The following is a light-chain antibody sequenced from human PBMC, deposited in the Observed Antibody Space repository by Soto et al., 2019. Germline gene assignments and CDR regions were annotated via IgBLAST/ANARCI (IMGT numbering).Light chain of an antibody. Sequence: EIVLTQSPGTLSLSPGERATLSCRASQSVSSSYLAWYQQKPGQAPRLLIYGASSRATCIPGRLSGSGSGTDFTLNISRLEPAEFAVYDCQQYGSSRVTFGPGTKVDIK. J-gene: IGKJ3*01. CDR3: QQYGSSRVT. CDR1: QSVSSSY. CDR2: GAS. V-gene: IGKV3-20*01.